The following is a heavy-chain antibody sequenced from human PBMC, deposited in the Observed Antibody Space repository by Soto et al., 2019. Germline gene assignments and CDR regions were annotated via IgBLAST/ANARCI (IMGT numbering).Heavy chain of an antibody. Sequence: QVQLVESGGGVVQPGRSLRLSCVASGFTFTTSGMHWVRQAPGKGLEWVAVISYDGGTTYYADSVKGRFTISRDNSKNKLYLKMNSQRAEDTAVYYCAKSSLGSESSGFQYWFFDLWGRGTLVSVSS. V-gene: IGHV3-30*18. CDR2: ISYDGGTT. CDR1: GFTFTTSG. CDR3: AKSSLGSESSGFQYWFFDL. D-gene: IGHD3-22*01. J-gene: IGHJ2*01.